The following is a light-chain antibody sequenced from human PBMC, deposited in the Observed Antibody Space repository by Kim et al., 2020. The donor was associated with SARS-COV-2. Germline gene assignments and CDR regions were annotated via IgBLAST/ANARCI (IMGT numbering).Light chain of an antibody. V-gene: IGKV3-20*01. J-gene: IGKJ2*01. CDR3: QQYDSSPYT. Sequence: LSPGDGATLSCKASQSVSSSKVAWYQHKPGQAPRLLIYAASSRATGIPDRFSGSGSGTDFTLTISRLDPEDFAIYYCQQYDSSPYTFGQGTKLEIK. CDR1: QSVSSSK. CDR2: AAS.